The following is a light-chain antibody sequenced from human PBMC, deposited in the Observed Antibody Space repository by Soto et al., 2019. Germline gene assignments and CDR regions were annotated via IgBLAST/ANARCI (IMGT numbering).Light chain of an antibody. Sequence: DIQMTHSPSTLSASVGDRVTITCRSSQSITDWLAWYQQKPGKAPKLLIYKASSLESGVPSRFSGGGSGTEFTLTISSLQPDDFASYYCQHYITYPYTFGQGTKVDIK. CDR2: KAS. CDR1: QSITDW. V-gene: IGKV1-5*03. J-gene: IGKJ2*01. CDR3: QHYITYPYT.